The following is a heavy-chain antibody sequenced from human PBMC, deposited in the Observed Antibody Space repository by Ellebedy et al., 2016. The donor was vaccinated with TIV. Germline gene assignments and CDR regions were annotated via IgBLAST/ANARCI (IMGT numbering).Heavy chain of an antibody. CDR2: IDPTTGST. V-gene: IGHV1-46*01. Sequence: ASVKVSXKASGYTFTNYYMHWVRQAPGQGLEWMGRIDPTTGSTRHAQKFQGRVTMTRDTSTTTLYMELSSLRSDDTAVYYCARDGEYGGSYGFDYWGQGTLVSVSS. CDR1: GYTFTNYY. D-gene: IGHD1-26*01. J-gene: IGHJ4*02. CDR3: ARDGEYGGSYGFDY.